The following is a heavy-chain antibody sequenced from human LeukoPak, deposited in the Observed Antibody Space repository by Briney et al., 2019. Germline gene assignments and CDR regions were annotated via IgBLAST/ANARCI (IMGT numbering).Heavy chain of an antibody. CDR3: AREDVDTAMVEGGLWFDP. D-gene: IGHD5-18*01. Sequence: GASVTVSCKASGYTFTGYYMHWVRQAPGQGLEWMGWINPNSGGTNYAQKFQGRVTMTRDTSISTAYMELSRLRSDDTAVYYCAREDVDTAMVEGGLWFDPWGQGTLVTVSS. CDR2: INPNSGGT. CDR1: GYTFTGYY. V-gene: IGHV1-2*02. J-gene: IGHJ5*02.